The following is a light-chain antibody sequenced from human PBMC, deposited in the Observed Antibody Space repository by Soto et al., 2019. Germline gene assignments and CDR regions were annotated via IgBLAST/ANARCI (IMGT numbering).Light chain of an antibody. CDR3: QSYDSSLGGNYV. J-gene: IGLJ1*01. CDR1: RSNIGAGYD. V-gene: IGLV1-40*01. Sequence: QSVLSQRPSVSGAPGQRVTISCTGSRSNIGAGYDAHWFQQVPGTAPKLLIYGSTNRPSGVPDRFSGSKSGTSASLAITGLQAEDEADYYCQSYDSSLGGNYVFGTGTKVTVL. CDR2: GST.